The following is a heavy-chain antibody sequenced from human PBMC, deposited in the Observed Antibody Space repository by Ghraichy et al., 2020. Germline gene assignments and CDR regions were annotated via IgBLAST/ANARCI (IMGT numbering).Heavy chain of an antibody. J-gene: IGHJ4*02. D-gene: IGHD3-10*01. CDR2: ISSSSSFI. Sequence: GSLNISCAASGFTFSSYSMNWVRQAPGKGLEWVSFISSSSSFIYYADSVKGRFTISRDNAKNSLYLQMNSLRAEDTAVYYCARDLGQGVFNDWGQGTLVIVSS. CDR1: GFTFSSYS. CDR3: ARDLGQGVFND. V-gene: IGHV3-21*01.